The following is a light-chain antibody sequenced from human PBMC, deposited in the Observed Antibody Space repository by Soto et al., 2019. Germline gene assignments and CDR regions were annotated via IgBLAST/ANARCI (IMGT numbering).Light chain of an antibody. CDR3: CSYAGRNTHDV. CDR1: SSDVGGYNY. J-gene: IGLJ1*01. CDR2: DVN. Sequence: QSALAQPRSVSGSPGQPVTVSCTGTSSDVGGYNYVSWYRQYPGEAPRLILFDVNMRPSGVPDRFSGCKSGNTASLTISGLQAEDEGDYYCCSYAGRNTHDVFGTGTKLTVL. V-gene: IGLV2-11*01.